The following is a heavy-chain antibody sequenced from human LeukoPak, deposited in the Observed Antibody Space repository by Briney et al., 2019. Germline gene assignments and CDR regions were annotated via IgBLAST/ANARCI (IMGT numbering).Heavy chain of an antibody. D-gene: IGHD1-26*01. Sequence: HGESLKISCQGSEYSFATYWIAWLRQMPGKGLEWMGIIYPSDSDTRYSPSFQGQVTISADKSIKTAYLQWSSLKASDTAMYYCARPLQGIVGATGFDYWGQGTLVTVPS. J-gene: IGHJ4*02. CDR3: ARPLQGIVGATGFDY. CDR1: EYSFATYW. CDR2: IYPSDSDT. V-gene: IGHV5-51*01.